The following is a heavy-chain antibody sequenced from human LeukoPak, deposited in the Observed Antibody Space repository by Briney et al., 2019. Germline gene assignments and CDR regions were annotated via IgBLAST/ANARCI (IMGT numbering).Heavy chain of an antibody. CDR2: IYYSGST. CDR3: ARIHGTVVVVIDWAFDY. Sequence: PSETLSLTCAVSGGSVSSGGYSWSWIRQPPGKGLEWIGYIYYSGSTYYNPSLKSRVTISVDTSKNQFSLKLSSVTAADTAVYYCARIHGTVVVVIDWAFDYWGQGTLVTVSS. J-gene: IGHJ4*02. D-gene: IGHD3-22*01. CDR1: GGSVSSGGYS. V-gene: IGHV4-30-4*07.